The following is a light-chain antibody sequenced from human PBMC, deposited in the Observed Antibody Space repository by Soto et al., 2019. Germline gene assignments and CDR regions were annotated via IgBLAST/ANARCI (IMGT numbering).Light chain of an antibody. CDR3: PKYGSSCT. CDR2: GAS. CDR1: QSVSSSY. Sequence: EIVLTQSPGTLSLSPGERATLSCRASQSVSSSYLAWYQQKPGQAPRLLIYGASRRATGIPDRFSGSGSGTDFTLTISRLEPEDLAVYYCPKYGSSCTFGQGTKVDIK. V-gene: IGKV3-20*01. J-gene: IGKJ1*01.